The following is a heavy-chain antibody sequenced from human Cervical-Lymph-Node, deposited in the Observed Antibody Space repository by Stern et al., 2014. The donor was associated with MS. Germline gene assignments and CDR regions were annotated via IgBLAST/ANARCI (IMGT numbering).Heavy chain of an antibody. V-gene: IGHV3-11*01. Sequence: VQLVESGGGLVKPGGSLRLTCAASGFTFSDYYMSWVRQAPGKGLEWIANISASGVATSHADAVKGRFTISRDNAKNSLYLQMHSLRVEDTAVYYCARHLARLAAAGFNPWGQGTLVTVSS. CDR1: GFTFSDYY. J-gene: IGHJ5*02. CDR2: ISASGVAT. CDR3: ARHLARLAAAGFNP. D-gene: IGHD6-13*01.